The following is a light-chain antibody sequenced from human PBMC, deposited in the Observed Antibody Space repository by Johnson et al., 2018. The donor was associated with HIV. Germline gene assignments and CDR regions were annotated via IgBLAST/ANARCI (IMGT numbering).Light chain of an antibody. CDR1: SCDIGNNY. J-gene: IGLJ1*01. CDR2: DNN. Sequence: HSVLTQPPSVSAAPGQKVTISCSGSSCDIGNNYVSWHQKFPGAAPKFLIYDNNKRPSGIPDRFSASMSGTSATLDITGLQTGDAGDYYCGAWDSSLGAHYGFGTGTKVTVL. CDR3: GAWDSSLGAHYG. V-gene: IGLV1-51*01.